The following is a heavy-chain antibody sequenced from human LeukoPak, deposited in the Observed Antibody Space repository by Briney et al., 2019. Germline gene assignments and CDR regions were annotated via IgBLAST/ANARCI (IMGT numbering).Heavy chain of an antibody. Sequence: SETLSLTCTVSGGSLTSYYWNWIWQPQGTGLQWIGYIYYSGSVNYNPSLKSRVTISVDTSKNQFSLNLSSVTAADTAVYYCARLGSYFDYWGQGTQVTVSS. CDR3: ARLGSYFDY. CDR2: IYYSGSV. CDR1: GGSLTSYY. V-gene: IGHV4-59*08. J-gene: IGHJ4*02.